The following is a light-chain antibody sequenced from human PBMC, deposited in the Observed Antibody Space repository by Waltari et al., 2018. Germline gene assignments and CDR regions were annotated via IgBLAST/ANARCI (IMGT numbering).Light chain of an antibody. J-gene: IGKJ5*01. V-gene: IGKV3-15*01. CDR1: QSVSSN. Sequence: EIVMTQSPASLSVSPGERDTLSCRASQSVSSNLAWYQHKPGQAPSLLIYAASTRATGIPARFSGGGSGTEFTLTISSLQSEDFAVYYCQQYNNWPPSITFGQGTRLEIK. CDR2: AAS. CDR3: QQYNNWPPSIT.